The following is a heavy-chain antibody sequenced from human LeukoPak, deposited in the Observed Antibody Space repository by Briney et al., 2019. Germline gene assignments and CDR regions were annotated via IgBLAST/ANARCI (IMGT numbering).Heavy chain of an antibody. CDR3: ARAPARARLDY. D-gene: IGHD6-6*01. J-gene: IGHJ4*02. CDR2: IKLDGSEQ. V-gene: IGHV3-7*01. Sequence: GGSLRLSCAASGFIFSRYWMYWVRQAPGKGLEWVASIKLDGSEQYYVDSVKGRFTISRDNAESSLYLQMNSLRAEDTAVYFCARAPARARLDYWGQGTLVTVSS. CDR1: GFIFSRYW.